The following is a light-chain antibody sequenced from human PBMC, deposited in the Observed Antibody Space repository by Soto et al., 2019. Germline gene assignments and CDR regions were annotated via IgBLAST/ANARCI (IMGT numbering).Light chain of an antibody. CDR1: QSISSY. Sequence: IHLTHSPSSLSASLGDRVTITFRASQSISSYLNWYQQKPGKAPKLLIYDASSLESGVPSRFSGSGSGTEFTLTISSLQPDDFATYYCQQYNSYSPRAFGQGTKVDIK. CDR2: DAS. V-gene: IGKV1-13*02. CDR3: QQYNSYSPRA. J-gene: IGKJ1*01.